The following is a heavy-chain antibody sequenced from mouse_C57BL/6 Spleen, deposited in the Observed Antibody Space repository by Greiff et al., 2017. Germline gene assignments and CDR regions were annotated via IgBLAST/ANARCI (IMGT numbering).Heavy chain of an antibody. CDR2: INPNNGGT. V-gene: IGHV1-18*01. D-gene: IGHD2-5*01. CDR1: GYTFTDYN. CDR3: AKSTSYYSKGYYAMDY. J-gene: IGHJ4*01. Sequence: EVQLQQSGPELVKPGASVKIPCKASGYTFTDYNMDWVKQSHGKSLEWIGDINPNNGGTIYNQKFKGKATLTVDKSSSTAYMELRSLTSEDTAVYYCAKSTSYYSKGYYAMDYWGQGTSVTVSS.